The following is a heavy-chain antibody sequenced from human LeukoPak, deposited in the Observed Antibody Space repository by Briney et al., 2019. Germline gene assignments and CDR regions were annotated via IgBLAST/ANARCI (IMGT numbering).Heavy chain of an antibody. CDR2: IYSGGTT. CDR1: GFNVSSNY. CDR3: ARSVPHFTWSIAASGFDY. J-gene: IGHJ4*02. Sequence: GGSLRLSCAASGFNVSSNYISWIRQAPGKGLEWVALIYSGGTTNYGGSVKGRFTISRDNSKNTVFFQMNNLRVEDTAVYYCARSVPHFTWSIAASGFDYWGQGTLVTVSS. V-gene: IGHV3-53*01. D-gene: IGHD6-13*01.